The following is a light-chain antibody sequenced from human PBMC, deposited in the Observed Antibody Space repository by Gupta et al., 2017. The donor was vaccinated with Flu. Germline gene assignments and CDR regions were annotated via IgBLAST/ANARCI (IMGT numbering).Light chain of an antibody. CDR3: CSYGVNDV. Sequence: QSAPTQPPSASGSPGQSVALSCTGTSRDIGASNYVSWYQQHPGKAPKLMIYEVNKRPSGVPDRFSGSKSGNTASLTVSGLQAEDEADYYCCSYGVNDVFGTGTKVTVL. CDR2: EVN. CDR1: SRDIGASNY. J-gene: IGLJ1*01. V-gene: IGLV2-8*01.